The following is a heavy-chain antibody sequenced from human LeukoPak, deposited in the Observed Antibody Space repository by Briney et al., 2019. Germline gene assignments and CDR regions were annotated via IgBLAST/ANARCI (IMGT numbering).Heavy chain of an antibody. D-gene: IGHD1-26*01. J-gene: IGHJ3*02. CDR3: ARVPALPFGAFDI. V-gene: IGHV3-11*01. CDR1: GFTFSDYY. CDR2: ISSSGSTI. Sequence: PGGSPRLSCAASGFTFSDYYMSWIRQAPGKGLEWVSYISSSGSTIYYADSVKGRFTISRDNAKNSLYLQMNSLRAEDTAVYYCARVPALPFGAFDIWGQGTMVTVSS.